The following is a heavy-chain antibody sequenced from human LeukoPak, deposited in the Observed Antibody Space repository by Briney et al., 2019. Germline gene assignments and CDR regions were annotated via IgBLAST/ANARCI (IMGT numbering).Heavy chain of an antibody. V-gene: IGHV1-2*02. CDR2: INPNSGGT. D-gene: IGHD3-22*01. CDR3: AREITMKVVATPHFDY. J-gene: IGHJ4*02. CDR1: GYTFTGYY. Sequence: SVKVSCKASGYTFTGYYMHWVRQAPGQGLEWMGWINPNSGGTNYAQKFQGRVTMTRDTSISTAYMELSRLRSDDTAVYYCAREITMKVVATPHFDYGGQGPLVTVSS.